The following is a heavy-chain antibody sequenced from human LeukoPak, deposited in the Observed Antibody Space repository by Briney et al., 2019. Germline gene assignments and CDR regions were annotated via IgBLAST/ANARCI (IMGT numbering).Heavy chain of an antibody. CDR1: GGSISSYY. CDR3: ARDNVSSSSWWGFDY. CDR2: IYYSGST. Sequence: SETLSLTCTVSGGSISSYYWSWIRQPPGKGLEWIGYIYYSGSTNYNPSLKSRVTISVDTSKNQFSLQLNSVTPEDTAVYYCARDNVSSSSWWGFDYWGQGTLVTVSS. J-gene: IGHJ4*02. V-gene: IGHV4-59*12. D-gene: IGHD6-13*01.